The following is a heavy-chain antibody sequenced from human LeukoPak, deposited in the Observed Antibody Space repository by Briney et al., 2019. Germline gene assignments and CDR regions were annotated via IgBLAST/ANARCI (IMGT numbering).Heavy chain of an antibody. CDR1: GFTFSSYA. D-gene: IGHD2-15*01. V-gene: IGHV3-23*01. J-gene: IGHJ3*02. CDR2: ISGSGGST. Sequence: GGSLRLSCAASGFTFSSYAMSWVRQAPGKGLEWDSAISGSGGSTYYADSVSGRFTISRDNSKNTPYLQMNSLRAEDTAVYYCAKDQGDCSGGSCYPYDAFDIWGQGTMVTVSS. CDR3: AKDQGDCSGGSCYPYDAFDI.